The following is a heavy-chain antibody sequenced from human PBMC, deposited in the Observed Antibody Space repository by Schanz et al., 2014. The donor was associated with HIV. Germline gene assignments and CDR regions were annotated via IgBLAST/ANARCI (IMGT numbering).Heavy chain of an antibody. CDR3: TTVKGYSSSWTTYYYYGMDV. CDR2: IWYDGTNK. D-gene: IGHD6-13*01. V-gene: IGHV3-33*01. CDR1: GFTFSSYG. Sequence: QVQLVESGGGVVQPGRSLRLSCAASGFTFSSYGMHWVRQAPGKGLEWVAVIWYDGTNKYYADSVKGRFTISRDNSKKTLYLQMNSLKTEDTAVYYCTTVKGYSSSWTTYYYYGMDVWGQGTTVTVSS. J-gene: IGHJ6*02.